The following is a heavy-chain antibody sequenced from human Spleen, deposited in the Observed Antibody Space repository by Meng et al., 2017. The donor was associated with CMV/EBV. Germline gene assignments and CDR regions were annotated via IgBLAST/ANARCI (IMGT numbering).Heavy chain of an antibody. CDR2: IYSDGTT. CDR3: ARDRGELMYYFDY. CDR1: GVTVNRNY. J-gene: IGHJ4*02. V-gene: IGHV3-66*02. D-gene: IGHD1-26*01. Sequence: GESLKISCAASGVTVNRNYMTWVRQGPGKGLEWVSVIYSDGTTYYADSVRGRFTISRDNSKNTLFLQMNSLRVEDTAVYYCARDRGELMYYFDYWGQGTLVTVSS.